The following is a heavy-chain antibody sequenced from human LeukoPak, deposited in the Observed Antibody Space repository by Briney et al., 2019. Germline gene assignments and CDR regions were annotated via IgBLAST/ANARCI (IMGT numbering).Heavy chain of an antibody. V-gene: IGHV4-34*01. CDR1: GGSSSGYY. D-gene: IGHD5-24*01. CDR2: INHSGST. CDR3: ARVSGRWLQTRYYFDY. Sequence: SETLSLTCAVYGGSSSGYYWSWIRQPPGEGLEWIGEINHSGSTNYNPSLKSRVTISVDTSKNQFSLKLSSVTAADTAVYYCARVSGRWLQTRYYFDYWGQGTLVTVSS. J-gene: IGHJ4*02.